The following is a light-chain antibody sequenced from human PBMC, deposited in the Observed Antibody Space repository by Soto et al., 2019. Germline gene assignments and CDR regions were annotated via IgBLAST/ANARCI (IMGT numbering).Light chain of an antibody. CDR2: GAS. V-gene: IGKV1-5*03. CDR1: ESISTW. J-gene: IGKJ1*01. Sequence: GDRVTLTCRASESISTWLAWYQQKPGKAPKLLIYGASSLESGVPPRFSGDGSGTEFTLTISSLQRDDFGIYYCQQYSRLWSFGQGTKVEIE. CDR3: QQYSRLWS.